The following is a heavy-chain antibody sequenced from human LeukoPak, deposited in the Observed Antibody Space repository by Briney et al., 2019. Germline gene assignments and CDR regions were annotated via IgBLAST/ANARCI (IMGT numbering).Heavy chain of an antibody. J-gene: IGHJ3*02. D-gene: IGHD6-19*01. CDR1: GGSISSGDYY. Sequence: SETLSLTCTVSGGSISSGDYYWSWIRQPPGKGLEWIGYIYYSGSTNYNPSLKSRVTISVDTSKNQFSLKLSSVTAADTAVYYCARADLAVASAFDIWGQGIKVTVSS. CDR3: ARADLAVASAFDI. V-gene: IGHV4-61*08. CDR2: IYYSGST.